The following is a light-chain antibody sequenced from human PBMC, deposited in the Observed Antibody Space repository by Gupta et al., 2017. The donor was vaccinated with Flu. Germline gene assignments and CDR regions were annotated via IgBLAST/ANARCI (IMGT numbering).Light chain of an antibody. CDR2: GAS. CDR1: QSVSSSY. V-gene: IGKV3-20*01. CDR3: QQYGNSLWT. J-gene: IGKJ1*01. Sequence: GTRSLSPGERATLTCRASQSVSSSYLGWYQQIPGQAPRLLIKGASSRATGIPDRFSGSGSGTYFTIIISRLEPEYAALYCCQQYGNSLWTFGQGTKLEIK.